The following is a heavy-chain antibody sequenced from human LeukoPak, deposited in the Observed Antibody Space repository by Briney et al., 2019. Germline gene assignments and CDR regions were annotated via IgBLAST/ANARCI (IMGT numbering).Heavy chain of an antibody. V-gene: IGHV4-34*01. D-gene: IGHD1-26*01. CDR1: GGSFSGYY. CDR2: INHSGST. Sequence: SETLSLTCAVYGGSFSGYYRSWIRQPPGKGLEWIGEINHSGSTNYNPSLKSRVTISVDTSKNQFSLKLSSVTAADTAVYYCARIVGAYESSNWGQGTLVTVSS. CDR3: ARIVGAYESSN. J-gene: IGHJ4*02.